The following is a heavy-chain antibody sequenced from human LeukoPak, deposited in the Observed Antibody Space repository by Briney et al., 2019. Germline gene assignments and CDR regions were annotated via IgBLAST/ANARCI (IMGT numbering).Heavy chain of an antibody. D-gene: IGHD2-15*01. CDR3: ASGGYFDY. CDR2: ISAYNGNT. J-gene: IGHJ4*02. V-gene: IGHV1-18*01. Sequence: IXWXRQAPGXGLEWMGWISAYNGNTNYAQKLQGRVTMTTDTSTSTAYMELRSLRSDDTAVYYCASGGYFDYWGQGTLVTVSS.